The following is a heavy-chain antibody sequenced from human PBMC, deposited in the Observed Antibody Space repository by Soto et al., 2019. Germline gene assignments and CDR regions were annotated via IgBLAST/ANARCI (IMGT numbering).Heavy chain of an antibody. CDR2: IYHSGST. CDR1: SGSISSSNW. Sequence: SETLSLSCAVSSGSISSSNWWSWVRQPPGKGLEWIGEIYHSGSTNYNPSLKSRVTISVDKSKNQFSLKLSSVTAADTAVYYCARNDIFTGPYYMDVWGKGNTVTVSS. J-gene: IGHJ6*03. V-gene: IGHV4-4*02. CDR3: ARNDIFTGPYYMDV. D-gene: IGHD3-9*01.